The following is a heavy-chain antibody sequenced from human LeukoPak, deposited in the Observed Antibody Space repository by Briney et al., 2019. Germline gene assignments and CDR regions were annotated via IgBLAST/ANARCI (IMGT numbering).Heavy chain of an antibody. Sequence: GASVKVSCTASVGTFSSYAISRVRQAPGQGLEWMGGIIPIFGTANYAQKSQGRVTITTDESTSTAYMELSSLRSEDTAVYYCARARIQLQYYFDYWGQGTLVTVSS. J-gene: IGHJ4*02. CDR1: VGTFSSYA. CDR2: IIPIFGTA. V-gene: IGHV1-69*05. CDR3: ARARIQLQYYFDY. D-gene: IGHD5-18*01.